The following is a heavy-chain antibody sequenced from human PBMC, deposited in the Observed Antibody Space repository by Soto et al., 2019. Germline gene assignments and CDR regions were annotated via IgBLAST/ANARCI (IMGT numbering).Heavy chain of an antibody. CDR3: ARHISNVRYYCYAMEV. J-gene: IGHJ6*02. V-gene: IGHV5-51*01. CDR1: WYTCTDYG. CDR2: IYHYXSDT. D-gene: IGHD4-4*01. Sequence: GESLKIWCKGSWYTCTDYGIGWVRQLPGKGLEWMGIIYHYXSDTRYSPSFQSHVTITVDKSTNTAYLQWNTLMASDTAMYYCARHISNVRYYCYAMEVGGHGTTVTVSS.